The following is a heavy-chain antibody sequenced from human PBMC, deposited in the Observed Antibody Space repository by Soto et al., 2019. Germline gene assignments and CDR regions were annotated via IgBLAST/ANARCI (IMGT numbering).Heavy chain of an antibody. J-gene: IGHJ5*02. Sequence: QVQLVESGGGVVQPGRSLRLSCTVSGFTFSTFGMYWHRQAPGKGLEWVAAISYDGRNENYADSVKGRFTVSRDNSKNTLYLEMNSLRDADTAVYYCSKDPRWGRIMIEMSPRWFDPWDQGSLVIVPS. CDR1: GFTFSTFG. V-gene: IGHV3-30*18. CDR3: SKDPRWGRIMIEMSPRWFDP. CDR2: ISYDGRNE. D-gene: IGHD3-22*01.